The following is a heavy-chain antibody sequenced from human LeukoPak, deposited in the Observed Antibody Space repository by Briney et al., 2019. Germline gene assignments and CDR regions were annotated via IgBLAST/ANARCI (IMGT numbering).Heavy chain of an antibody. CDR2: INAGNGNT. V-gene: IGHV1-3*01. CDR1: GYTFTSYA. Sequence: GASVKVSCKASGYTFTSYAMHWVRQAPGQRPEWMGWINAGNGNTKYSQKFQGRVTITRDTSASTAYMELSSLRSEDTAVYYCARVGTPGHFDFWGQGTPVTVSS. CDR3: ARVGTPGHFDF. D-gene: IGHD1-26*01. J-gene: IGHJ4*02.